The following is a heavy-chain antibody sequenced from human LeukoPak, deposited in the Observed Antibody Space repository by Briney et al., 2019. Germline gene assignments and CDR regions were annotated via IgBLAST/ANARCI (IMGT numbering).Heavy chain of an antibody. J-gene: IGHJ3*02. CDR1: GGSITNYY. CDR3: ARGRYCSADICSGGDAFDI. V-gene: IGHV4-4*07. Sequence: SETLSLTCSLSGGSITNYYWSWIRQPAGKGLEWIGRIYTRGSTNYNPSLKSRVTMSVDTSKNQFSLKLSSVTAADTAVYYCARGRYCSADICSGGDAFDIWGQGTMVSVSS. CDR2: IYTRGST. D-gene: IGHD2-15*01.